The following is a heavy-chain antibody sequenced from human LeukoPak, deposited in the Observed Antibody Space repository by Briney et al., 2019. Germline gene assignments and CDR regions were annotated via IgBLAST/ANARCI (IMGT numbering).Heavy chain of an antibody. D-gene: IGHD3-3*01. V-gene: IGHV3-21*01. CDR3: ARDSDDFWSGPAGY. J-gene: IGHJ4*02. Sequence: GGSLRLSCAASGFTFSSYSMNWVRQAPGKGLEWVSSISSSSSYIYYADSVKGRFTISRDNAKNSLYLQMNSLRAEDTAVYYCARDSDDFWSGPAGYWGQGTLVTVSS. CDR2: ISSSSSYI. CDR1: GFTFSSYS.